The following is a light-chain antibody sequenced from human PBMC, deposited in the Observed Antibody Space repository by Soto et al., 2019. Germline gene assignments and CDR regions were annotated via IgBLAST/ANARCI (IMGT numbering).Light chain of an antibody. Sequence: DIQMTQSPSSLSASVGDRWTSTCQSRRDISNYLNWHQQKPGKAPKLLIYDASNLETGVPSRFSGSGSGTDFTFTISSLQPEDIATYYCQQYDNLPLSFGGGTKADI. CDR3: QQYDNLPLS. V-gene: IGKV1-33*01. J-gene: IGKJ4*01. CDR2: DAS. CDR1: RDISNY.